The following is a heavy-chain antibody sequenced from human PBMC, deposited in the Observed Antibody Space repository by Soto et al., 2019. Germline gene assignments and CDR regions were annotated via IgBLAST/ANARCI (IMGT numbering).Heavy chain of an antibody. D-gene: IGHD5-18*01. CDR2: INQDGSEK. CDR1: GFTFRTYW. V-gene: IGHV3-7*05. Sequence: EVQLVESGGGLVQPGGSLRLSCGASGFTFRTYWLSWVRQVPGKGLEWVANINQDGSEKNYVDSVKGRFTISRDNAKNSLYLQMSGLRAEDTALYYCARDGSTSWYSYDYHGMDVWGQGTTVTGSS. CDR3: ARDGSTSWYSYDYHGMDV. J-gene: IGHJ6*02.